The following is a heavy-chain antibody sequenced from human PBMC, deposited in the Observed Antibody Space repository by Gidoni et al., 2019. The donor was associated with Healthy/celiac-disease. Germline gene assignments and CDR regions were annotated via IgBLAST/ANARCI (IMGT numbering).Heavy chain of an antibody. CDR1: GFTCGDYA. CDR3: TRETSILWYYYGMDV. V-gene: IGHV3-49*03. Sequence: EVQLVESGGGWVQPGRSLRLSCTASGFTCGDYAMRWFRQAPGKGLEWLGFIRSKAYGGTTEYAASVKGRFTISRDDSNSIAYLQMNSLKTEDTAVYYCTRETSILWYYYGMDVWGQGTTVTVSS. D-gene: IGHD6-6*01. J-gene: IGHJ6*02. CDR2: IRSKAYGGTT.